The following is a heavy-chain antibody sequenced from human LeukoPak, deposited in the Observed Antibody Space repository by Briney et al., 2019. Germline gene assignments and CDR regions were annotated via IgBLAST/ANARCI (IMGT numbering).Heavy chain of an antibody. CDR3: ARRKSSGYYDW. CDR1: GYSISSGYY. J-gene: IGHJ4*02. Sequence: SETLSLTCAVSGYSISSGYYWGWIRQPPGKGLEWIGSIYHSGSTYYNPSLKSRVTISVDTSKNQFSLKLSSVTAADTAVYYCARRKSSGYYDWWSQGTLVTVSS. V-gene: IGHV4-38-2*01. CDR2: IYHSGST. D-gene: IGHD3-22*01.